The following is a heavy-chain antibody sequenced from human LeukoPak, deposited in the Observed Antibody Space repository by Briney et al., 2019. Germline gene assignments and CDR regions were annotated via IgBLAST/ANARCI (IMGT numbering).Heavy chain of an antibody. D-gene: IGHD5-24*01. CDR1: GFTFSSYA. Sequence: GSLRLSCAASGFTFSSYAMHWVRQAPGKGLEWVSVIYSGGITYYADSVKGRFTISRDNSKNTLYLQMNSLRAEDTAVYYCARDVGMATTYWGQGTLVTVSS. CDR2: IYSGGIT. J-gene: IGHJ4*02. CDR3: ARDVGMATTY. V-gene: IGHV3-53*01.